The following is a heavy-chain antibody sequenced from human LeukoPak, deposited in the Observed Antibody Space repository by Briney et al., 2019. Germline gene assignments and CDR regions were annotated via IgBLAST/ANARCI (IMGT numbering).Heavy chain of an antibody. J-gene: IGHJ4*02. Sequence: GGSLRLSCAASGFTVSSNYMSWVRQAPGKGLEWVSAISGSGGSTYYADSVKGRFTISRDNSKNTLYLQMNSLRAEDTAVYYCARESIAAAGSFDYWGQGTLVTVSS. V-gene: IGHV3-23*01. CDR1: GFTVSSNY. D-gene: IGHD6-13*01. CDR3: ARESIAAAGSFDY. CDR2: ISGSGGST.